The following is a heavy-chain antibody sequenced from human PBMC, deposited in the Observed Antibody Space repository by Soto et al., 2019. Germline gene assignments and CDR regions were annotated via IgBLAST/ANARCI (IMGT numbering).Heavy chain of an antibody. Sequence: SETLSLTCTVSGGSINNYWWSWIRQAADKRLEWIGRLHSTGATNYNPSLRSRVTMSVDKSKNQFSLNLASVTAADTAVYYCVRDVPADGTDWFDPWGQGTLVTVSS. CDR2: LHSTGAT. D-gene: IGHD6-13*01. CDR1: GGSINNYW. V-gene: IGHV4-4*07. CDR3: VRDVPADGTDWFDP. J-gene: IGHJ5*02.